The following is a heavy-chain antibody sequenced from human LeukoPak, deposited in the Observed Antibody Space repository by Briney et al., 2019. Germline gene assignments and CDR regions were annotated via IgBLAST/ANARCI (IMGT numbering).Heavy chain of an antibody. Sequence: GGSLRLSCAASGFTFSSYAMHWVRQAPGKGLEWVAVISYDGSNKYYADSVKGRFTISRDNSKNTLYLQMNSLRAEDTAVYYCARDPTTVTTVDIDYWSQGTLVTVSS. D-gene: IGHD4-11*01. V-gene: IGHV3-30-3*01. CDR1: GFTFSSYA. J-gene: IGHJ4*02. CDR2: ISYDGSNK. CDR3: ARDPTTVTTVDIDY.